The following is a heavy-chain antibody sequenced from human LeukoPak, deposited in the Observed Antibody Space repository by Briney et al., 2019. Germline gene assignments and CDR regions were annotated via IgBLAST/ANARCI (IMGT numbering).Heavy chain of an antibody. CDR2: ISAYNGNT. CDR3: ARDRCTNGVCYSPY. CDR1: GYTFTSYG. V-gene: IGHV1-18*01. D-gene: IGHD2-8*01. Sequence: GASVKVSCKASGYTFTSYGVSWVRQAPGQGLEWMGWISAYNGNTNYAQKLQGRVTMTTDTSTSTAYMELRSLRSDDTAVYYCARDRCTNGVCYSPYWGQGTLVTVSS. J-gene: IGHJ4*02.